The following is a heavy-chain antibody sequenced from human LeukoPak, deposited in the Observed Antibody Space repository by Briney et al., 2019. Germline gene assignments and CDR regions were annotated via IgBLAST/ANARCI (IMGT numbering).Heavy chain of an antibody. J-gene: IGHJ5*02. CDR1: GYTFTSYD. CDR3: ARAPLLWFGASMYNWFDP. V-gene: IGHV1-8*01. CDR2: MNPNSGNT. D-gene: IGHD3-10*01. Sequence: VASVKVSCKASGYTFTSYDINWVRQATGQGLEWMGWMNPNSGNTGYAQKFQGRVTMTRNTSISTAYMELSSLRSEDTAVYYCARAPLLWFGASMYNWFDPWGQGTLVTVSS.